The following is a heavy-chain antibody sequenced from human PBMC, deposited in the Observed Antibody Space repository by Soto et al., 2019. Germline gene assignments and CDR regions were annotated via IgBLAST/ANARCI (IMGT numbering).Heavy chain of an antibody. CDR3: ARDYYGSGSPTNHYYYYYLDV. CDR2: IIPILGIA. V-gene: IGHV1-69*08. D-gene: IGHD3-10*01. J-gene: IGHJ6*03. Sequence: QVQLVQSGAEVKKPGSSVKVSCKASGGTFSSYTISWVRQAPGQGLEWMGRIIPILGIANYAQKFQGRGTITADKSTSTSYMELSSLRSEYTAVYYCARDYYGSGSPTNHYYYYYLDVWGKGTTVTVSS. CDR1: GGTFSSYT.